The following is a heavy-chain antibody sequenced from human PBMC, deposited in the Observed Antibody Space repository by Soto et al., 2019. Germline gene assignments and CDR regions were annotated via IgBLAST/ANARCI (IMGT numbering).Heavy chain of an antibody. D-gene: IGHD2-21*01. CDR3: ARGGCCGECAFDY. V-gene: IGHV1-46*01. J-gene: IGHJ4*02. CDR2: SNPSGGGT. CDR1: GYTFTSHY. Sequence: ASVKVSCKASGYTFTSHYIHWVRQAPGQGLEWMGISNPSGGGTTYAQQFQGRVTMTRDTSTRTVYMELSSLRCEDTAVYYCARGGCCGECAFDYWGQGTLVTVSS.